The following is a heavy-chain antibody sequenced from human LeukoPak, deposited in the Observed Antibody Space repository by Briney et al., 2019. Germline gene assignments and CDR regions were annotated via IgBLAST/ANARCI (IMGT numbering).Heavy chain of an antibody. J-gene: IGHJ4*02. Sequence: PSQTLSLTCTVTGGSISSGGYYWSWIRQPPGKGLEWIGYIYHSGSTYYNPSLKSRVTISVDRSKNQFSLKLSSVTAADTAVYYCASMIAAAGKVDYWGQGTLVTVSS. D-gene: IGHD6-13*01. CDR3: ASMIAAAGKVDY. V-gene: IGHV4-30-2*01. CDR1: GGSISSGGYY. CDR2: IYHSGST.